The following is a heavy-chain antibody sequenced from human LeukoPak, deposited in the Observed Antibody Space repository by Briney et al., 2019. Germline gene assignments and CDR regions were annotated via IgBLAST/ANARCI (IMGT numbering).Heavy chain of an antibody. CDR2: ISTYNGNT. J-gene: IGHJ5*01. CDR1: GYTFTSYG. Sequence: GASVKVSCKASGYTFTSYGVSWVRQAPGQGLEWMGWISTYNGNTTYAQQLQGRVILTTDTSTNTVYMELRSLRSDDTAIYYCVRDRTVSSWFVYWGQGTLVTVSS. D-gene: IGHD4-17*01. CDR3: VRDRTVSSWFVY. V-gene: IGHV1-18*01.